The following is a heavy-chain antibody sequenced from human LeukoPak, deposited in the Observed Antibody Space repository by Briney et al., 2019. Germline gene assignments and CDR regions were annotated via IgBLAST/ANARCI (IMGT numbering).Heavy chain of an antibody. D-gene: IGHD3-22*01. V-gene: IGHV3-23*01. J-gene: IGHJ4*02. Sequence: GGSLRLSCAASGFTFSSYAMSWVRQAPGKGLEWVSAISGSGGSTYYADSVKGRFTISRDNSKNTLYLQMNSLRAEDTAVYYCANVYGGCDSSGYSAPRNGLNWGQGTLVTVSS. CDR2: ISGSGGST. CDR1: GFTFSSYA. CDR3: ANVYGGCDSSGYSAPRNGLN.